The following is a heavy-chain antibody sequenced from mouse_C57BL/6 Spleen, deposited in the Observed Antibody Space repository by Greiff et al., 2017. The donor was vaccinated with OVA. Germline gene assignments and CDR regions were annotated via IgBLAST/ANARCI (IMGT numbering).Heavy chain of an antibody. CDR3: ARPSKRCDGAMDY. J-gene: IGHJ4*01. V-gene: IGHV5-17*01. Sequence: EVKLVESGGGLVKPGGSLKLSCAASGFTFSDYGMHWVRQAPEKGLEWVAYISSGSSTIYYADTVKGRFTISRDNAKNTLFLQMTSLRSEDTAMYYCARPSKRCDGAMDYWGQGTSVTVSS. CDR1: GFTFSDYG. CDR2: ISSGSSTI.